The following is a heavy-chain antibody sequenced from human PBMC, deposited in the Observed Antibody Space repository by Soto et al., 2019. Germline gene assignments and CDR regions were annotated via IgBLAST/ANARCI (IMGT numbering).Heavy chain of an antibody. CDR3: AREASGYYYYYYMDV. CDR2: ISAYNGNT. V-gene: IGHV1-18*01. D-gene: IGHD1-26*01. Sequence: ASVKVSCKASGYTFTSYGISWVRQAPGQGLEWMGWISAYNGNTNYAQKLQVRVTMTTDTSTSTAYMELRSLGSDDTAVYYCAREASGYYYYYYMDVWGKGTTVTVSS. CDR1: GYTFTSYG. J-gene: IGHJ6*03.